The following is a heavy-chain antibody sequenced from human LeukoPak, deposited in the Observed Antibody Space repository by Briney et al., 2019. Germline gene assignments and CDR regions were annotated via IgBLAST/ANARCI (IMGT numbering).Heavy chain of an antibody. V-gene: IGHV3-66*01. CDR3: ARGGGSGWNEGRFDY. CDR2: ISSGGST. CDR1: GFTVSTNY. J-gene: IGHJ4*02. D-gene: IGHD6-19*01. Sequence: GGSLRLSCAASGFTVSTNYMSWVRQAPGKGLEWVSVISSGGSTDYADSVKGRFTISRDNSKDTLYLQMNSLRAEDTAVYYCARGGGSGWNEGRFDYWGQGTLVTVSS.